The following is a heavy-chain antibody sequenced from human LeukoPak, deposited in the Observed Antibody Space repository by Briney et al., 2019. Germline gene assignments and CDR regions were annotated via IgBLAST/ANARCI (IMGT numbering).Heavy chain of an antibody. CDR3: ARVTYYYDSSGYDY. Sequence: ASVKVSCKASGYTFTGYYMHWVRQAPGQGLEWMGWINPNSGGTNYAQKFQGRVTMTRDTSISTAYMELSRLRSDDTAVYYCARVTYYYDSSGYDYWGQGTLVTASS. CDR2: INPNSGGT. J-gene: IGHJ4*02. V-gene: IGHV1-2*02. CDR1: GYTFTGYY. D-gene: IGHD3-22*01.